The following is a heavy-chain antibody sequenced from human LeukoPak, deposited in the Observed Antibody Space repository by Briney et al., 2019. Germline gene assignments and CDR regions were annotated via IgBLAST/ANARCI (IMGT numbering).Heavy chain of an antibody. Sequence: SGPTPVKPTQTLTLTCTFSGFSLSTSGVGVGWIRQPPGKALEWLALIYWNDDKRYSPSLKSRLTITKDTSKNQVVLTMTNMDPVDTATYYCAHSPGIAAAATDAFDIWGQGTMVTVSS. V-gene: IGHV2-5*01. D-gene: IGHD6-13*01. CDR1: GFSLSTSGVG. J-gene: IGHJ3*02. CDR2: IYWNDDK. CDR3: AHSPGIAAAATDAFDI.